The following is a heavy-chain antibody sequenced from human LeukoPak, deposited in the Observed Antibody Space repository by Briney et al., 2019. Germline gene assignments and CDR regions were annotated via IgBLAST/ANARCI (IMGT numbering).Heavy chain of an antibody. J-gene: IGHJ4*02. Sequence: SETLSLTCTVSGGSISSYYWSWIRQPPGKGLEWIGHIYYSGSTNYNLSLKSRVTISVDTSKNQFSLKLSSVTAADTAVYYCARGREMATTHYFDYWGQGTLVTVSS. V-gene: IGHV4-59*01. CDR3: ARGREMATTHYFDY. D-gene: IGHD5-24*01. CDR2: IYYSGST. CDR1: GGSISSYY.